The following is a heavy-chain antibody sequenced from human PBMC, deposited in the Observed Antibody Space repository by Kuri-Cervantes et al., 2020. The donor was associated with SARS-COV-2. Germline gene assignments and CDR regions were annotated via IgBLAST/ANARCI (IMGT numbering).Heavy chain of an antibody. CDR3: VKEGPYDFWSGYLPYYFDY. Sequence: GGSLRLSCSASGFTFSSYAMHWVRRAPGKGLEYVSAISSNGGSTYYADSVKGRFTISRDNSKNTLYLQMSSLRAEDTAVYYCVKEGPYDFWSGYLPYYFDYWGQGTLVTVSS. J-gene: IGHJ4*02. V-gene: IGHV3-64D*06. CDR1: GFTFSSYA. D-gene: IGHD3-3*01. CDR2: ISSNGGST.